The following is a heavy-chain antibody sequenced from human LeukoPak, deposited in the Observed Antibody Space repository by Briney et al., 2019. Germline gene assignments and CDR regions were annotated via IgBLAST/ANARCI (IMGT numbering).Heavy chain of an antibody. J-gene: IGHJ4*02. V-gene: IGHV3-48*03. CDR1: GFTFSSYE. Sequence: GGSLRLSCAASGFTFSSYEMNWVRQAPGKGLEWVSYISSSGSTIYYADPVKGRFTVSRDNSKNTLYLQMNSLRAEDTAVYYCAKVVSGSYQYYFDYWGQGTLVTVSS. CDR2: ISSSGSTI. D-gene: IGHD1-26*01. CDR3: AKVVSGSYQYYFDY.